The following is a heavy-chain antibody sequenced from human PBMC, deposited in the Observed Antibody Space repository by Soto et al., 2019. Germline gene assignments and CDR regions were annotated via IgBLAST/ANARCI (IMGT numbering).Heavy chain of an antibody. V-gene: IGHV3-7*01. CDR3: ARGGATVTTYYYYYMDV. CDR1: GFTFSSYW. Sequence: EVQLVESGGGLVQPGGSLRLSCAASGFTFSSYWMSWVRQAPGKGLEWVANIKQDGSKKYYVDSVKGRFTISRDNAKNSLYLQMNSLRAEDTAVYYCARGGATVTTYYYYYMDVWGKGTTVTVSS. CDR2: IKQDGSKK. J-gene: IGHJ6*03. D-gene: IGHD4-17*01.